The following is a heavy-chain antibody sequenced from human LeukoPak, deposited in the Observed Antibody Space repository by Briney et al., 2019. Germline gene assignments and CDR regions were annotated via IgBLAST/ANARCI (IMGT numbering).Heavy chain of an antibody. D-gene: IGHD1-26*01. CDR3: ARGRRVGATRYYYYYYGMDV. CDR1: GGSISSYY. Sequence: PSETLSLTCTVSGGSISSYYWSWIRQPPGKGLEWIGEINHSGSTNYNPSLKSRVTISVDTSKNQFSLKLSSVTAADTAVCYCARGRRVGATRYYYYYYGMDVWGQGTTVTVSS. CDR2: INHSGST. J-gene: IGHJ6*02. V-gene: IGHV4-34*01.